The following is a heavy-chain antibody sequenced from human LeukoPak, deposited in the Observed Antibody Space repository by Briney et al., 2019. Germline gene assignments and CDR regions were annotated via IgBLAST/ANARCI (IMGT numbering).Heavy chain of an antibody. Sequence: SETLSLTCAVYGGSFSGYYWSWIRQPPGKGLEWIGEVNHSGSTNYNPSLKSRVTISVDTSKNQFSLKLSSVTAADTAVYYCARGVGYSYGFLDYWGQGTLVTVSS. CDR2: VNHSGST. V-gene: IGHV4-34*01. CDR3: ARGVGYSYGFLDY. CDR1: GGSFSGYY. D-gene: IGHD5-18*01. J-gene: IGHJ4*02.